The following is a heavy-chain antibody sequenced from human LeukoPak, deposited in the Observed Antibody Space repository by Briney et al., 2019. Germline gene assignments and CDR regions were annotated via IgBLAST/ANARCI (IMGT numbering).Heavy chain of an antibody. CDR1: GGMFSSYT. Sequence: SVKVSCKASSGGMFSSYTISWVRQAPGQGLEWMGGITPILNTTNYAQKLQGRVTVTADESTKTAYLELRSLRSEDTAAYYCGRDCTGGSYYRGGLDSWGQGTRVTVSS. V-gene: IGHV1-69*13. CDR3: GRDCTGGSYYRGGLDS. D-gene: IGHD2-15*01. CDR2: ITPILNTT. J-gene: IGHJ4*02.